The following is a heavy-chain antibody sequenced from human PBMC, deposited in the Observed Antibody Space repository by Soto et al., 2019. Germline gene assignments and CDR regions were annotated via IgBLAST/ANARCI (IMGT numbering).Heavy chain of an antibody. Sequence: SETLSLTCTVSGGSISSGDYYWSWIRQPPGKGLEWIGYIYYSGSTYYNPSLKSRVTISVDTSKNQFSLKLSSVTAADTAVYYCARDRGDYDFGYWGQGTLVTVSS. J-gene: IGHJ4*02. V-gene: IGHV4-30-4*01. CDR2: IYYSGST. CDR1: GGSISSGDYY. D-gene: IGHD4-17*01. CDR3: ARDRGDYDFGY.